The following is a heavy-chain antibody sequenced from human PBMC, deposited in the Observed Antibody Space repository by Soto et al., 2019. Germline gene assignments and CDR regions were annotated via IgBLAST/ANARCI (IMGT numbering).Heavy chain of an antibody. Sequence: SETLSISCTFSDGSVSSGSYYWSWIRQPPGKGREWIGYIYYSGSTNYNPSLKSRVTISVDTSKNQFSLKLSSVTAADTAVYYCARTTHYDILTGYKSDAFDIWGQGTMVTVSS. V-gene: IGHV4-61*01. J-gene: IGHJ3*02. CDR3: ARTTHYDILTGYKSDAFDI. CDR2: IYYSGST. CDR1: DGSVSSGSYY. D-gene: IGHD3-9*01.